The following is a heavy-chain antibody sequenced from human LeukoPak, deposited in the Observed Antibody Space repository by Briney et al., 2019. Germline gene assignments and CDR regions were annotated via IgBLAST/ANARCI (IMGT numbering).Heavy chain of an antibody. Sequence: PGGSLRLSCEASGFTFSRHAMNWVRQAPEKGLEWVSGISGGSENTFYADSVKGRFTISRDNSRNTLYLQMYGLRADDTALYFCAKGPYSSYSTYFDPWGQGTRVTVSS. CDR3: AKGPYSSYSTYFDP. J-gene: IGHJ5*02. V-gene: IGHV3-23*01. CDR2: ISGGSENT. CDR1: GFTFSRHA. D-gene: IGHD5-12*01.